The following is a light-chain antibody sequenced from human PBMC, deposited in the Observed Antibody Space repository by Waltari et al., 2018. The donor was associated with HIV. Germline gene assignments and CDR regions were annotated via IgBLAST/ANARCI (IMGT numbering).Light chain of an antibody. CDR3: ASWDASLNSWV. CDR1: TSNIGIKT. CDR2: GNF. J-gene: IGLJ3*02. V-gene: IGLV1-44*01. Sequence: QSVVTQPPSVSGTPGQTVTIPCSGSTSNIGIKTVNWYQHIPGTAPKRLIYGNFQRPSGVPDRFSAAKSGTSASLAISGLQSEDEADYYCASWDASLNSWVFGGGTKLTAL.